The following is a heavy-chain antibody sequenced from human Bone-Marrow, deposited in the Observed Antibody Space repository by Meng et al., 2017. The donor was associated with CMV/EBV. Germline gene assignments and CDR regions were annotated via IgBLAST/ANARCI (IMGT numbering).Heavy chain of an antibody. V-gene: IGHV3-30-3*01. CDR1: GFTFSRYA. D-gene: IGHD5-18*01. CDR2: ISYDGNNR. J-gene: IGHJ4*02. Sequence: GESLKISCAASGFTFSRYAMHWVRQAPGKGLEWVAVISYDGNNRYYADSVKGRFSISRDDSKNTPYLQMNSLRAEDTAVYYCARVASGYSYGSTEYWGQGTRVTGSS. CDR3: ARVASGYSYGSTEY.